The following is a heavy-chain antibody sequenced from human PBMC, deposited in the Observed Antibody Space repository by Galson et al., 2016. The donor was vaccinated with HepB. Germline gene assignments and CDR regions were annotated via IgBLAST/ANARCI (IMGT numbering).Heavy chain of an antibody. V-gene: IGHV1-8*01. J-gene: IGHJ4*02. CDR1: GYNFVSHD. CDR3: VRWSYRNFHY. CDR2: MNPPSGKT. D-gene: IGHD3-10*01. Sequence: SVKVSCKASGYNFVSHDINWVRQASGQGLEWMGWMNPPSGKTGYAQKFQGRVTMTWDTSISTAYMELGSLRSEDTAVYYCVRWSYRNFHYWGQGTLVTVSS.